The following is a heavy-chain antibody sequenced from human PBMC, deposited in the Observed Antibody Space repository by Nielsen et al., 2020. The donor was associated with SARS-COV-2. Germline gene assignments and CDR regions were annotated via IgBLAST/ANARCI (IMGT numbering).Heavy chain of an antibody. CDR3: TTSIAVAGTPVMDV. V-gene: IGHV3-30*03. CDR1: GFTFSSYG. Sequence: GGSLRLSCAASGFTFSSYGMHWVRQAPGKGLEWVAVISYDGSNKYYADSVKGRFTISRDNSKNTLYLQMNSLRAEDTAVYYCTTSIAVAGTPVMDVWGQGTTVTVS. CDR2: ISYDGSNK. D-gene: IGHD6-19*01. J-gene: IGHJ6*02.